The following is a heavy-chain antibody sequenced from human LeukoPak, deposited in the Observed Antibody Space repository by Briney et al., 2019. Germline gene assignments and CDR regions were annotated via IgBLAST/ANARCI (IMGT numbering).Heavy chain of an antibody. CDR3: ARGSRSSDFDY. D-gene: IGHD6-19*01. Sequence: GGSLRLSCAASGFSFSGYWMTWVRQAPGKGLEWVANIKEDGSEKYYADFVKGRFTISRDNAKNSLDLQMNSLRAEDTAVYHCARGSRSSDFDYWGQGTLVTVSS. V-gene: IGHV3-7*03. J-gene: IGHJ4*02. CDR1: GFSFSGYW. CDR2: IKEDGSEK.